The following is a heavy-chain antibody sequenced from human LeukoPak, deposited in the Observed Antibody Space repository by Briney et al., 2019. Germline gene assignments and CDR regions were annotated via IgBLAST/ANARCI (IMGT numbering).Heavy chain of an antibody. V-gene: IGHV4-4*07. CDR1: GGSNNNYY. J-gene: IGHJ4*02. CDR3: ARESGYYYDTSGYTFDY. CDR2: IYTSGST. D-gene: IGHD3-22*01. Sequence: KPSETLSLTCTVSGGSNNNYYWSWIRQSAGKGLEWIGRIYTSGSTNYNPSLKSRVSMSVDTSKNQFSLRLRSVTAADTAVYYCARESGYYYDTSGYTFDYWGQGILVTVSS.